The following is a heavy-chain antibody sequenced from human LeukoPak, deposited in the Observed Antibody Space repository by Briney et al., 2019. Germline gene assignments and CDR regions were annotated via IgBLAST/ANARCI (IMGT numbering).Heavy chain of an antibody. CDR1: GFTFSSYA. CDR3: AKDYYDSSGYYSFDY. Sequence: GGSLRLSCAASGFTFSSYAMSWVRQAPGKGLEWVSAISGSGGSTYYADSVKGRFTISRDNSKNTLYLQMNSLRAEDTAVYYCAKDYYDSSGYYSFDYWGQGTLVTVSS. J-gene: IGHJ4*02. CDR2: ISGSGGST. V-gene: IGHV3-23*01. D-gene: IGHD3-22*01.